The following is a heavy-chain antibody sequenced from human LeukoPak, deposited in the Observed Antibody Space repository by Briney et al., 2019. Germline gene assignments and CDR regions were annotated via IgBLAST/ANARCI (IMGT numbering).Heavy chain of an antibody. CDR3: ARVLSGSWDWFDP. Sequence: GGSLRLSCAASGFTFSSYAMSWVRQAPGKGLEWVSRINPDGSTTTYADSVKGRFTISRDNAKNTVYLQMNSLRAEGTAVYYCARVLSGSWDWFDPWGQGTLVTVSS. CDR2: INPDGSTT. CDR1: GFTFSSYA. D-gene: IGHD3-22*01. J-gene: IGHJ5*02. V-gene: IGHV3-74*01.